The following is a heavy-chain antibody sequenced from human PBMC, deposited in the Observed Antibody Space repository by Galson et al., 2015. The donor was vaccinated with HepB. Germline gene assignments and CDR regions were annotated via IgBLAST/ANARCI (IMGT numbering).Heavy chain of an antibody. D-gene: IGHD3-10*01. J-gene: IGHJ6*02. Sequence: SLRLSCAASGFTFSSYRMHWVRQAPGKGLVWVSRINSDGSSTSYADSVKGRFTISRDNAKNTLYLQMNSLRAEDTAVYYCARDKGYGSALDVWGQGTTVTVSS. V-gene: IGHV3-74*01. CDR2: INSDGSST. CDR1: GFTFSSYR. CDR3: ARDKGYGSALDV.